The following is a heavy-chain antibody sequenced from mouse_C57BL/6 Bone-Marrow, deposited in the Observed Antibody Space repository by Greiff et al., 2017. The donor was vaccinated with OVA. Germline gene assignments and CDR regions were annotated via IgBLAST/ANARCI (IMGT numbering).Heavy chain of an antibody. V-gene: IGHV5-17*01. D-gene: IGHD1-1*01. CDR3: ALGSSFLYYAMDY. J-gene: IGHJ4*01. CDR1: GFTFSDYG. Sequence: EVKLVESGGGLVKPGGSLKLSCAASGFTFSDYGMHWVRQAPEKGLEWVAYICRGSRTIYYADTVKGRFTISRDNAKNTVFLQMTSLRSEDTAMFYCALGSSFLYYAMDYWGQGTSVTVSS. CDR2: ICRGSRTI.